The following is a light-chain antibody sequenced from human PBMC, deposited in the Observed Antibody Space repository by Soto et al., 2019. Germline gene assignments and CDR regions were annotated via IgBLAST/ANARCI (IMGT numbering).Light chain of an antibody. Sequence: EIVMTQSPPSLTVTPGEPASISCRSSQRLLHSNGNTFLDWYVQKPGQSPQLLIYLGSNRASGVPDRVSGSEAGTDFTLKISRVEAEDVGVYYCMQALQTPYTFGKGTKLEI. J-gene: IGKJ2*01. CDR2: LGS. V-gene: IGKV2-28*01. CDR3: MQALQTPYT. CDR1: QRLLHSNGNTF.